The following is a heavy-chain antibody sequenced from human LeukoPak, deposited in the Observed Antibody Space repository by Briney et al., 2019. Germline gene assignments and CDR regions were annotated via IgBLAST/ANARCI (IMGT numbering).Heavy chain of an antibody. CDR1: EFTFSSYG. Sequence: PGGSLRLSCAASEFTFSSYGMRWVRQAPGKGLEWVAFIWVDGNTKYYADSVKGRFTISRDNSKNTRYLQMNSLRAEDTAVYYCAKDPCSGGSCYSYYYYYMDVWGKGTTVTVSS. V-gene: IGHV3-30*02. D-gene: IGHD2-15*01. CDR2: IWVDGNTK. J-gene: IGHJ6*03. CDR3: AKDPCSGGSCYSYYYYYMDV.